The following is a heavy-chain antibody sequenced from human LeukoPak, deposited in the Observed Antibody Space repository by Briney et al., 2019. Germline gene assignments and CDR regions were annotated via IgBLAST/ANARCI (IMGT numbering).Heavy chain of an antibody. CDR3: ARDLRIQGYRGWPDY. Sequence: GGSLRLSCTVSGFTVSSNSMSWVRQAPGKGLEWVSFIYSDNTHYSDSVKGRFTISRDNSKNTLYLQMNSLRAEDTAVYYCARDLRIQGYRGWPDYWGQGTLVTVSS. J-gene: IGHJ4*02. V-gene: IGHV3-53*01. CDR2: IYSDNT. D-gene: IGHD5-12*01. CDR1: GFTVSSNS.